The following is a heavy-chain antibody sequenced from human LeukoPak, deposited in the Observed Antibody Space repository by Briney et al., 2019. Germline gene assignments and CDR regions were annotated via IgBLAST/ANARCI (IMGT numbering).Heavy chain of an antibody. CDR3: ARDEAGYDSSGYPSS. D-gene: IGHD3-22*01. J-gene: IGHJ4*02. CDR2: IYHSGST. Sequence: PSETLSLTCAVSGGSISSSNWWSWVRQPPGQGLEWIGEIYHSGSTNYNPSLKSRVTISVDKSKNQFSLKLSSVTAADTAVYYCARDEAGYDSSGYPSSWGQGTLVTVSS. V-gene: IGHV4-4*02. CDR1: GGSISSSNW.